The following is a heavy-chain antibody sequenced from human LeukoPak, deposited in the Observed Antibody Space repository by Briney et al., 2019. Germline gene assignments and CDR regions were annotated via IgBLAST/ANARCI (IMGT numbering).Heavy chain of an antibody. Sequence: PGGSLRLSCAASGFTFSSYSMNWVRQAPGKGLEWVSYISSSGSTICYADSVKGRFTISRDNAKNSLYLQMNSLRAEDTAVYYCARGGDIAVARWIDYWGQGTLVTVSS. CDR2: ISSSGSTI. D-gene: IGHD6-19*01. V-gene: IGHV3-48*04. CDR1: GFTFSSYS. CDR3: ARGGDIAVARWIDY. J-gene: IGHJ4*02.